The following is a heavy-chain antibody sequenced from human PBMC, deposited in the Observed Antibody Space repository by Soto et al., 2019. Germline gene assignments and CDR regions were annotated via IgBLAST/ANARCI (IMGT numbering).Heavy chain of an antibody. J-gene: IGHJ6*02. CDR1: GYTFTGYY. CDR3: ARDSGGGYYYGMDV. D-gene: IGHD3-10*01. V-gene: IGHV1-2*04. Sequence: ASVKVSCKASGYTFTGYYMHWVRQAPGQGLKWMGWINPNSDGTNYAQKFQGWVTITRDTSISTAYMELSRLRSDDTAVYYCARDSGGGYYYGMDVWGQGTTVTVSS. CDR2: INPNSDGT.